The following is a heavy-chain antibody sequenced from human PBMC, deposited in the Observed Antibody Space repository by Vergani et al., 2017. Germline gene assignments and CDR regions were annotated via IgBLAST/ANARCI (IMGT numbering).Heavy chain of an antibody. V-gene: IGHV4-31*03. Sequence: QVQLQESGPGLVKPSQTLSLTCTVSGGSISSGGYYWSWIRQHPGKGLEWIGYIYYSGSTYYNPSLKSRVTISVDTSKNQFSLKLSTVTAADTAVYYCAREVPADINSYYYYGMDVWGQGTTVTVSS. CDR2: IYYSGST. D-gene: IGHD2-2*01. CDR3: AREVPADINSYYYYGMDV. J-gene: IGHJ6*02. CDR1: GGSISSGGYY.